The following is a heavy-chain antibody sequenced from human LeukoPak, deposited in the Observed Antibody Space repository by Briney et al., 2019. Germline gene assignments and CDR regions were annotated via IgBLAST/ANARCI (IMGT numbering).Heavy chain of an antibody. CDR2: INHSEST. CDR3: AREDRGYSYGYGRVSRGMDV. CDR1: GGSFSGYY. Sequence: PSETLSLTCAVYGGSFSGYYWSWIRQPPGKGLEWIGEINHSESTNYNPSLKSRVTISVDTSKNQFSLKLSSVTAADTAVYYCAREDRGYSYGYGRVSRGMDVWGQGTLVTVSS. D-gene: IGHD5-18*01. J-gene: IGHJ4*02. V-gene: IGHV4-34*01.